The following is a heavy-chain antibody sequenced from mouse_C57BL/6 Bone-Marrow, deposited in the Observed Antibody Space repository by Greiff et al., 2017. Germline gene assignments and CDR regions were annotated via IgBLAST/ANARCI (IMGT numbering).Heavy chain of an antibody. J-gene: IGHJ2*01. Sequence: QVQLQQPGAELVKPGASVKLSCKASGYTFPSSWMQWVKQRPGQGLEWIGEIDPSDSYTNYNQKFKGKATLTVDTSSSTAYMQLSSLTSEDSAVYYCAATLFDYWGQGTTLTVSS. CDR2: IDPSDSYT. V-gene: IGHV1-50*01. CDR1: GYTFPSSW. CDR3: AATLFDY. D-gene: IGHD1-1*01.